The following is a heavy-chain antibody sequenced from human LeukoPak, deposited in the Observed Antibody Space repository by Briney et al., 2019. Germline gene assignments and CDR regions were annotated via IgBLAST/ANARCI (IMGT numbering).Heavy chain of an antibody. D-gene: IGHD1-1*01. CDR3: AKSHNNWYSYYFDY. V-gene: IGHV3-9*01. J-gene: IGHJ4*02. CDR2: ISWNSGSI. Sequence: GGSLRLSCAASGFTFDDYAMHWVRQAPGKGLEWVSGISWNSGSIGYADSVKGRFTISRDNAKNSLYLQMNSLRAEDTALYYCAKSHNNWYSYYFDYWGQGTLVTVSS. CDR1: GFTFDDYA.